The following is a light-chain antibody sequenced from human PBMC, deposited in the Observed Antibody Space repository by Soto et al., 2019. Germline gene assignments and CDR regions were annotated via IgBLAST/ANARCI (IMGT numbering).Light chain of an antibody. CDR2: DVS. CDR1: SSDVGGYNY. CDR3: SSSTSSSTLV. Sequence: QSALTQPASVSGSPGQSITISCTGTSSDVGGYNYVSWYQQHPGKAPKLMIYDVSSRPSGVSNRFSGSKSSNTASLTISGLQAEDEADYYCSSSTSSSTLVFGGGTKLTVL. J-gene: IGLJ2*01. V-gene: IGLV2-14*03.